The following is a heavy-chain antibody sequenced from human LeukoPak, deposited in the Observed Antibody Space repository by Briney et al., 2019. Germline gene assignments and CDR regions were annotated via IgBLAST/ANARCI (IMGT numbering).Heavy chain of an antibody. D-gene: IGHD2-2*01. Sequence: GGSLRLSCAASGFTFSSYGMHWVRQAPGKGLEWVAFIRYDGSNKYYADSVKGRFTISRDNSKNTLYLQMNSLRAEDTAVYYCAKAPPKKEYQLLLNYYYMDVWGKGTTVTVSS. J-gene: IGHJ6*03. CDR1: GFTFSSYG. CDR2: IRYDGSNK. CDR3: AKAPPKKEYQLLLNYYYMDV. V-gene: IGHV3-30*02.